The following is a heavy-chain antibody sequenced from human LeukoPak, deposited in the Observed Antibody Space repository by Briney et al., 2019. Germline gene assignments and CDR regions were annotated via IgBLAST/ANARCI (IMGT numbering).Heavy chain of an antibody. CDR1: GGTFSSYA. D-gene: IGHD1-26*01. CDR2: ISGSNGNT. J-gene: IGHJ4*02. V-gene: IGHV1-18*01. CDR3: ARSGRGTYYYFDL. Sequence: ASVKVSCKASGGTFSSYAISWVRQAPGQGLDWMGWISGSNGNTNYAQKFQGRVSMTADTSTSTAYMELRSLRSDDTAVYYCARSGRGTYYYFDLWGQGTLVTVSS.